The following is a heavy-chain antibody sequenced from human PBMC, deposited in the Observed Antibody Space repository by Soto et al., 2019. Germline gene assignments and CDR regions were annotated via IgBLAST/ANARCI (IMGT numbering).Heavy chain of an antibody. V-gene: IGHV3-21*02. CDR3: ARNGADFGVVTPFDS. CDR2: ISSTGSYI. CDR1: GFTFNTHS. J-gene: IGHJ4*02. D-gene: IGHD3-3*01. Sequence: EVQLVESGGGLVKPGGSRRLSCAASGFTFNTHSMNWVRQAPGKGLEWVSSISSTGSYIYYADSVKGRFTISRDNAKNSLYLQMNSLGAEDTAVYFCARNGADFGVVTPFDSWGQGVLVTVSS.